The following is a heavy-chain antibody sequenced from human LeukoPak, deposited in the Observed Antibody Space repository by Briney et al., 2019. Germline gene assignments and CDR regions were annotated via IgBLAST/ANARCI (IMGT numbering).Heavy chain of an antibody. CDR3: ARLDGGVGAFDI. Sequence: PGGSLRLSCAASGFTFSSYSMNWVRQAPGKGLEWVSSISSSSSYIYYADSVKGRFTISRDNAKNSLYLQMNSLRAEDTAVYYCARLDGGVGAFDIWGQGTMVTVSS. V-gene: IGHV3-21*01. CDR1: GFTFSSYS. CDR2: ISSSSSYI. J-gene: IGHJ3*02. D-gene: IGHD2-8*02.